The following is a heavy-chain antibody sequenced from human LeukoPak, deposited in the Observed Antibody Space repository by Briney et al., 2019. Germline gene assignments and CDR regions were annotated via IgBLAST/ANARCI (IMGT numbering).Heavy chain of an antibody. CDR3: ARAAPYSGDDYSDY. D-gene: IGHD5-12*01. V-gene: IGHV3-53*01. J-gene: IGHJ4*02. CDR1: GFTVSSNY. CDR2: IYSGGSS. Sequence: GGSLRLSCAASGFTVSSNYMSWVRQAPGKGLEWVSVIYSGGSSYYADSVKGRFSISRDNSKNTLYLQMNSLRAEDTAVYYCARAAPYSGDDYSDYWGQGTLVTVSS.